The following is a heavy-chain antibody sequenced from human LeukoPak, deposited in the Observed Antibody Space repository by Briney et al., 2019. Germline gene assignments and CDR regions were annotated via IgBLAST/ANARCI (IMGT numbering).Heavy chain of an antibody. CDR2: ISGSGGST. CDR3: ARPHCSSTSCYGHYFQH. D-gene: IGHD2-2*01. V-gene: IGHV3-23*01. CDR1: GFTFSTYA. J-gene: IGHJ1*01. Sequence: GGSLRLSCAASGFTFSTYAMSWVRQAPGKGLEWVSGISGSGGSTYYADSVKGRFTISRDNAKNSLYLQMNSLRAEDTAVYYCARPHCSSTSCYGHYFQHWGQGTLVTVSS.